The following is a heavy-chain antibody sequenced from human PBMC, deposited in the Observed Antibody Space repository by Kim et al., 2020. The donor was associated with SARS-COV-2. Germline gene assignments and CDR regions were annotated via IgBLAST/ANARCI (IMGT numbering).Heavy chain of an antibody. V-gene: IGHV3-48*02. CDR2: ITKSSTTI. J-gene: IGHJ3*02. D-gene: IGHD1-26*01. Sequence: GGSLRLSCATSGFTFSAYDMNWVRQAPGKGLEWLSFITKSSTTIYYADSVEGRFTISRDNAKNSLFLQMNSLRDEDTALYYCVRDCMGGAVDMWGQGTM. CDR1: GFTFSAYD. CDR3: VRDCMGGAVDM.